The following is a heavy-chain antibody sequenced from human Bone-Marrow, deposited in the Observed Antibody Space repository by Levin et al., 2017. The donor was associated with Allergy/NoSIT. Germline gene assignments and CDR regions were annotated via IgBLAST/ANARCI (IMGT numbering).Heavy chain of an antibody. D-gene: IGHD2-21*02. CDR2: IYHSGTT. CDR3: ARSCAGNCFETYWYFDL. J-gene: IGHJ2*01. V-gene: IGHV4-38-2*01. CDR1: GSSISSGYY. Sequence: SETLSLTCSVSGSSISSGYYWGWIRQPPGKGLEWIGSIYHSGTTYYNPSLKSRVTISVDTSKNHFSLKLSSVTAADTAMYFCARSCAGNCFETYWYFDLWGRGALVTVSS.